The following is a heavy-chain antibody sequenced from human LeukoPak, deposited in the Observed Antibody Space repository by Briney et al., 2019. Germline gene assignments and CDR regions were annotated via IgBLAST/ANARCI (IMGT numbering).Heavy chain of an antibody. V-gene: IGHV3-7*01. D-gene: IGHD2-2*01. CDR3: ARVGYSSSCTDY. CDR2: IKQDGSQK. CDR1: GFTFNNYW. J-gene: IGHJ4*02. Sequence: GGSLRLSCAASGFTFNNYWMTWVRQAPGKGLEWVANIKQDGSQKYYVDSVKGRFTISRDNAKNSVYLQMNSLRAGDTGLYYCARVGYSSSCTDYWGQGTLVTVSS.